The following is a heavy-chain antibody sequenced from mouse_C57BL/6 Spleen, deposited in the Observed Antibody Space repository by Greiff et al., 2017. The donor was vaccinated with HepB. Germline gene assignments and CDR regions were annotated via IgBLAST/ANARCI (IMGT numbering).Heavy chain of an antibody. CDR1: GYAFSSSW. Sequence: QVQLQQSGPELVKPGASVKISCKASGYAFSSSWMNWVKQRPGKGLEWIGRIYPGVGDTNYNGKFKGKATLTADKSSSTAYMQLSSLTSEDSAVYFCARRGHYGYDGNYFDYWGQGTTLTVSS. V-gene: IGHV1-82*01. CDR2: IYPGVGDT. D-gene: IGHD2-2*01. CDR3: ARRGHYGYDGNYFDY. J-gene: IGHJ2*01.